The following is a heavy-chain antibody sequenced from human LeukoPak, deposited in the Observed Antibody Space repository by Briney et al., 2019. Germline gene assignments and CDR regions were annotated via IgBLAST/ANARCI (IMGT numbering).Heavy chain of an antibody. D-gene: IGHD3-22*01. CDR3: AKDPVGTMIVGGYYFDY. CDR1: GFTFSSYA. CDR2: ISGSGGST. J-gene: IGHJ4*02. Sequence: GGSLRLSCAASGFTFSSYAMSWVRQAPGKGLEWVSAISGSGGSTYYADSVKGRFTISRDNSKNTLYLQMNSLRAEDTAVYYCAKDPVGTMIVGGYYFDYWGQGTLVTVSS. V-gene: IGHV3-23*01.